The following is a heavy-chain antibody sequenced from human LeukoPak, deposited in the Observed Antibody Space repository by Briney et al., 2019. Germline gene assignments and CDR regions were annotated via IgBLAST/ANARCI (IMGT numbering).Heavy chain of an antibody. Sequence: GGSLRLSCAASGFTFSSYEMNWVRQAPGKGLEWVSYISSSGSNTYYADSVKGRFTISRDNAKNSLYLQMNSLRAEDTAVYYCARDSQQPTRVYFDYWGQGTLVTVSS. V-gene: IGHV3-48*03. J-gene: IGHJ4*02. CDR2: ISSSGSNT. CDR1: GFTFSSYE. D-gene: IGHD1/OR15-1a*01. CDR3: ARDSQQPTRVYFDY.